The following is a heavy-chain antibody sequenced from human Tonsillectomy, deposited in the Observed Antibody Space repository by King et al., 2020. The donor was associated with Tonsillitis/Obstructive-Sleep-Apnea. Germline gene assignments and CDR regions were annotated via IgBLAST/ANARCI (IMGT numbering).Heavy chain of an antibody. Sequence: VQLVESGGGLVQPGGSLRLSCAASGFTFSTYWMHLVRQAPGKGLVWVSRINSDGSGTSYADSVKGRFTISRDNAKNTLYLQMNGLRAEDAAVYYCARTEYSNNDWYFDLWGRGTLVTVSS. V-gene: IGHV3-74*01. D-gene: IGHD6-6*01. CDR3: ARTEYSNNDWYFDL. CDR2: INSDGSGT. J-gene: IGHJ2*01. CDR1: GFTFSTYW.